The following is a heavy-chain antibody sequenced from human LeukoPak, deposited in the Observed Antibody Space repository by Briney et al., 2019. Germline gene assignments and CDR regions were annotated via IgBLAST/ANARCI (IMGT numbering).Heavy chain of an antibody. D-gene: IGHD5-12*01. CDR2: ISWDGGST. CDR3: AKDSGYANYYYYYMDV. Sequence: GGSLRLSCAASGFTYDDYDMHWVRQAPGKGLEGVSLISWDGGSTYYADSVKGRFTISRDNSKTSLYLQMNSLRAEDTALYYCAKDSGYANYYYYYMDVWGKGTTVTVSS. CDR1: GFTYDDYD. V-gene: IGHV3-43D*03. J-gene: IGHJ6*03.